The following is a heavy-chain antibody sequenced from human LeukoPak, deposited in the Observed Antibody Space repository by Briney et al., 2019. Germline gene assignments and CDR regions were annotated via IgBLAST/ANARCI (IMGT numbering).Heavy chain of an antibody. Sequence: GASLQISCKGSGYIFATYWIGWVRQLPGKGLEWMGIIYPGDSDTRYSPSFQGQVTISADKSISTAYLQWSSLKASDTAMYYCATSGGNTAMVVFDYWGQGTLVTVSS. CDR1: GYIFATYW. D-gene: IGHD5-18*01. CDR3: ATSGGNTAMVVFDY. CDR2: IYPGDSDT. V-gene: IGHV5-51*01. J-gene: IGHJ4*02.